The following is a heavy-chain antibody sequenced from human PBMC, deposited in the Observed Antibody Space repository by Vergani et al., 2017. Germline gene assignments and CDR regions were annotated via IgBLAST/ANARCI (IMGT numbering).Heavy chain of an antibody. D-gene: IGHD6-13*01. CDR3: ARDLRGYFDY. Sequence: QVQLVQSGSELKKPGASVTVSRKASGYTFTNYVMTWVRQAPGQGLEWMGWINTYTGNPTYAQGFTGQFVFSLDTSVSTAYLQISSLKAEDTAVYYCARDLRGYFDYWGQGTLVTVSS. J-gene: IGHJ4*02. CDR2: INTYTGNP. CDR1: GYTFTNYV. V-gene: IGHV7-4-1*02.